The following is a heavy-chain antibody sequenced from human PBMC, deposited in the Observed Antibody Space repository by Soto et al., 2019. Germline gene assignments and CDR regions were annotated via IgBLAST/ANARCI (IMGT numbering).Heavy chain of an antibody. Sequence: GGSLRLSCAASGFTFDDYAMHWVRQAPGKGLEWVSGISWNSGSIGYADSVKGRFTISRDNAKNSLYLQMNSLRAEDTAVYYCARDRGQSAFYDFWSGYYHYFDYWGQGTLVTVSS. CDR2: ISWNSGSI. CDR3: ARDRGQSAFYDFWSGYYHYFDY. V-gene: IGHV3-9*01. J-gene: IGHJ4*02. D-gene: IGHD3-3*01. CDR1: GFTFDDYA.